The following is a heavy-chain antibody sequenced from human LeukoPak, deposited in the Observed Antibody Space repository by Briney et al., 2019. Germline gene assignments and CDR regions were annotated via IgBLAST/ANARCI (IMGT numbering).Heavy chain of an antibody. J-gene: IGHJ5*02. Sequence: ASVKVSCKASGYIFTGYYMHWVRQAPGQGLEWMGWINPNSGGTNYAQKFQGRVTMTRDTSISTAYMELSRLRSDDTAVYYCARGFGDYYDSSGYFSHDPWGQGTLVTVSS. CDR1: GYIFTGYY. CDR2: INPNSGGT. D-gene: IGHD3-22*01. V-gene: IGHV1-2*02. CDR3: ARGFGDYYDSSGYFSHDP.